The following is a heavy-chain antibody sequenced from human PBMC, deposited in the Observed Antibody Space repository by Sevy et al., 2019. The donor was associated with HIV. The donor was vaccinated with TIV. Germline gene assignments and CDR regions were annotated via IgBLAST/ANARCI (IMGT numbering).Heavy chain of an antibody. CDR2: ITANNGNI. J-gene: IGHJ1*01. CDR1: GYTFTNYH. V-gene: IGHV1-18*01. D-gene: IGHD1-26*01. CDR3: ARAPRGSQGPGQYCRH. Sequence: ASVKVSCKDSGYTFTNYHITWVRQAPGQGLEWMGWITANNGNINYPQRLQGRVTMTTDTSTNTAYMELRSLKSDDTAVYYCARAPRGSQGPGQYCRHWGQGTLVTVSS.